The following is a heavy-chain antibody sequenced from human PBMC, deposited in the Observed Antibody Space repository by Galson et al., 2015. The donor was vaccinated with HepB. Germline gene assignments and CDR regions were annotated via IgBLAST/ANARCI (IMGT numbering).Heavy chain of an antibody. Sequence: LRLSCAASGFTFSDYYMSWIRQAPGKGLEWVSYISSSSSYTNYADSVKGRFTISRDNAKNSLYLQMNSLRAEDTAVYYCARNRAVTTSRGMDVWGQGTTVTVSS. CDR1: GFTFSDYY. J-gene: IGHJ6*02. CDR2: ISSSSSYT. D-gene: IGHD4-11*01. CDR3: ARNRAVTTSRGMDV. V-gene: IGHV3-11*06.